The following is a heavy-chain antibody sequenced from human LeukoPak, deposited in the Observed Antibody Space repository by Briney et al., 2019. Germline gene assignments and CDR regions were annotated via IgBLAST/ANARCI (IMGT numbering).Heavy chain of an antibody. V-gene: IGHV4-39*01. CDR1: GGSIGSSSYY. D-gene: IGHD4-23*01. CDR2: IYYSGST. J-gene: IGHJ4*02. CDR3: ARRQAVVKPFDY. Sequence: SETLSLTCTVSGGSIGSSSYYWGWIRQPPGKGLEWIGSIYYSGSTYYNPSLKSRVTISVDTSKNQFSLKLSSVTAADTAVYYCARRQAVVKPFDYWGQGTLVTVSS.